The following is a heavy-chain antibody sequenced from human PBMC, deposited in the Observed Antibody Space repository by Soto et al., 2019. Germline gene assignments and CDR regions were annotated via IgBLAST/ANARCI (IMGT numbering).Heavy chain of an antibody. V-gene: IGHV4-34*01. CDR3: AREYCSSTSCYVFGWFDP. CDR1: GGSFSGYY. J-gene: IGHJ5*02. CDR2: INHSGST. D-gene: IGHD2-2*01. Sequence: QVQLQQWGAGLLKPSETLSLTCAVYGGSFSGYYWSWIRQPPGQGLQWIGEINHSGSTNYNQSLKSRVTRSVDTSKNQSSLKLSCVTAADTAVYYCAREYCSSTSCYVFGWFDPWGQGTLVTVSS.